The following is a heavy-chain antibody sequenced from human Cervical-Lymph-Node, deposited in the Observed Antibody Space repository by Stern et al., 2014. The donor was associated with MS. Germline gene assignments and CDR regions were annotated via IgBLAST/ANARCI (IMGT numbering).Heavy chain of an antibody. V-gene: IGHV1-69*13. CDR3: ATAVPPVSLFDS. CDR2: IMPFFSTS. Sequence: QVQLLQPGAEVKKPGSSVKVSCQASGGTFSKYAIHWVRQAPGQGLEWLGGIMPFFSTSNNGEKFQGRVTITADESTNTAYLELSSLRSDDTAIYYCATAVPPVSLFDSWGQGTLVTVSP. CDR1: GGTFSKYA. D-gene: IGHD2/OR15-2a*01. J-gene: IGHJ4*02.